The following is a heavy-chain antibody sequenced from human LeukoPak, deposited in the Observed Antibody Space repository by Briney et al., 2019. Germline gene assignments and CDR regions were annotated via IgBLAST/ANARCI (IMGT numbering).Heavy chain of an antibody. D-gene: IGHD3-3*01. CDR1: GFTFSNYA. J-gene: IGHJ4*02. V-gene: IGHV3-23*01. CDR3: AKDKGDFWSGHHY. CDR2: ITGSAGST. Sequence: GGSLRLSCAASGFTFSNYAMSWVRQAPGQGLEWVSSITGSAGSTYYADSVKGRFTISRDNSKNTLYLQMSSLRAEDTAVYYCAKDKGDFWSGHHYWGQGTLVTVSS.